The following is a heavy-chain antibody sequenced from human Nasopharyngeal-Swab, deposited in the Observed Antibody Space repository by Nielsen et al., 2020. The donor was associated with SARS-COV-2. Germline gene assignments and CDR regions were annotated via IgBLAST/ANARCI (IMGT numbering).Heavy chain of an antibody. CDR3: ARQPTAAAAMDV. J-gene: IGHJ6*02. Sequence: KVSCKGSGYSFTSYWIAWVRQMPGKGLEWMGIIYPGDSDTRYSPSFQGQVTISADKSISTAYLQWSSLKASDAAMYYCARQPTAAAAMDVWGQGTTVTVSS. CDR1: GYSFTSYW. CDR2: IYPGDSDT. V-gene: IGHV5-51*01. D-gene: IGHD6-13*01.